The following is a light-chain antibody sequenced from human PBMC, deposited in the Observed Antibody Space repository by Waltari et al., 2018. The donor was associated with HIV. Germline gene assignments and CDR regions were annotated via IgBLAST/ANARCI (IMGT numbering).Light chain of an antibody. V-gene: IGKV1-39*01. CDR2: TAS. Sequence: DIQMTQSPSSLSASVGDRVTISCRTSQSISTSLHWYQQKRGKAPELLIHTASTLQTGVPSRFSGSGSGTDFTLTISSLQVEDFATYYCQQYNSYWTFGQGTKVEIK. CDR3: QQYNSYWT. CDR1: QSISTS. J-gene: IGKJ1*01.